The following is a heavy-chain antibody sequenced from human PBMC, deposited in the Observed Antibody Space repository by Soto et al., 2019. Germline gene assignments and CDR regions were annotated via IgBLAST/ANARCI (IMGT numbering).Heavy chain of an antibody. Sequence: PGGSLRLSCAASGFTFSSYAMSWVRQAPGKGLEWVSAISGSGGATYYADSVKGRFTISRDYSKKTLYLQISSLRAEDTAVYYCARAPQLGDFDYWGQGTLVTVSS. D-gene: IGHD7-27*01. V-gene: IGHV3-23*01. CDR3: ARAPQLGDFDY. J-gene: IGHJ4*02. CDR1: GFTFSSYA. CDR2: ISGSGGAT.